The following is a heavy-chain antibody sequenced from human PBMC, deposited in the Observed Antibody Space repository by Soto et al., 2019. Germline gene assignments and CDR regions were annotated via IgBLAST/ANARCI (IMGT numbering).Heavy chain of an antibody. CDR1: GFTFSTYA. Sequence: GGSLRLSCAASGFTFSTYAMSWVRQAPGKGLEWVSAISGSGGSTYYADPVKGRFTISRDNSKNTLYLQMNNLRAEDTAVHYCARGLGYCSSTSCYIWFDYWGQGTLVTVSS. CDR3: ARGLGYCSSTSCYIWFDY. CDR2: ISGSGGST. D-gene: IGHD2-2*02. V-gene: IGHV3-23*01. J-gene: IGHJ4*02.